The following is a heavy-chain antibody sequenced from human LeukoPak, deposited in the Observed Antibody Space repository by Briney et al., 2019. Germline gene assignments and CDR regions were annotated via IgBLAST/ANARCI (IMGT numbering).Heavy chain of an antibody. CDR1: ALTFGTIA. CDR3: AKVGIPYCSSTSCYLYYFDY. Sequence: GGSLTPSCAASALTFGTIAMSWVRQAPGKGREWVSSISSSGSDTYYADSVKGRFTISRDNSKNTLYLQMNSLRARDTDVYYCAKVGIPYCSSTSCYLYYFDYWGQGTLVTVSS. CDR2: ISSSGSDT. D-gene: IGHD2-2*01. J-gene: IGHJ4*02. V-gene: IGHV3-23*01.